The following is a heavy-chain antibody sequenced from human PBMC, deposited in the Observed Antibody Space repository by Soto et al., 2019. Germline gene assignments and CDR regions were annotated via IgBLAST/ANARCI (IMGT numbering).Heavy chain of an antibody. Sequence: EVQLVESGGGLVQPGGSLRLSCSASGFSFLNYWMSWVRQAPGKGLELVANIKQDGSDKNYVDSVKGRFTISRDNAKNSLYLQMNSLRAEDTAVYYCARDPIMLREAYYVHRGQGTLVTVSS. CDR2: IKQDGSDK. CDR3: ARDPIMLREAYYVH. J-gene: IGHJ4*02. CDR1: GFSFLNYW. V-gene: IGHV3-7*01. D-gene: IGHD3-10*01.